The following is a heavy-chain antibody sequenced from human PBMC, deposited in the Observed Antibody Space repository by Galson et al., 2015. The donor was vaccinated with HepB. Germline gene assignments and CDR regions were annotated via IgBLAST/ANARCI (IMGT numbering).Heavy chain of an antibody. V-gene: IGHV1-69*13. Sequence: SVKVSCKASGGTFSSYAISWVRQAPGQGLEWMGGIIPIFGTANYAQKFQGRVTITADESTSTAYMELSSLRSEDTAVYYCARVRGTMVRGVLNWFDPWGQGTLVTVSS. D-gene: IGHD3-10*01. CDR2: IIPIFGTA. CDR1: GGTFSSYA. CDR3: ARVRGTMVRGVLNWFDP. J-gene: IGHJ5*02.